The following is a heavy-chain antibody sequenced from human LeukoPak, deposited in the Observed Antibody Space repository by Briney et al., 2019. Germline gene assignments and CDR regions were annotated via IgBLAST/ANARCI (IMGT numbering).Heavy chain of an antibody. CDR2: ISFDGTNK. CDR1: GFSVSNNY. CDR3: ARDPGDYVGNDAFDI. D-gene: IGHD4-17*01. V-gene: IGHV3-30*03. Sequence: GGSLRLSCAASGFSVSNNYMSWVRQAPGKGLEWVAVISFDGTNKYYADSVKGRFTVSRDNSKNTVYLQMNSLRAEDTAVYYCARDPGDYVGNDAFDIWGQGTMVTVSS. J-gene: IGHJ3*02.